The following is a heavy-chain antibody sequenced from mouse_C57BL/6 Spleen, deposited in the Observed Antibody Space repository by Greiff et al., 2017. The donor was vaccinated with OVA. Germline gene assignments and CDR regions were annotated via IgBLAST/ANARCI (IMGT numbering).Heavy chain of an antibody. Sequence: VQLKESGPGLVQPSQSLSITCTVSGFSLTSYGVHWVRQSPGKGLEWLGVIWSGGSTDYNAAFISRLSISKDNSKSQVFFKMNSLQADDTAIYYCATPYYYAMDYWGQGTSVTVSS. CDR3: ATPYYYAMDY. CDR1: GFSLTSYG. V-gene: IGHV2-2*01. CDR2: IWSGGST. J-gene: IGHJ4*01.